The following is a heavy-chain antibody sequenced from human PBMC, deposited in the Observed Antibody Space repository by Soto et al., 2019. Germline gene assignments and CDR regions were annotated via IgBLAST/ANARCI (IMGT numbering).Heavy chain of an antibody. J-gene: IGHJ4*02. Sequence: GGSLRLSCAASGFTVSTKYMSWVRQAPGKGLEWVSVIYSGGSTFYADSVRGRFTISRDNSKNTVNLQMNSLRAEDTAVYYCARFMVRRHYFDYWGQGTLVTVSS. CDR2: IYSGGST. D-gene: IGHD3-10*01. CDR3: ARFMVRRHYFDY. CDR1: GFTVSTKY. V-gene: IGHV3-66*01.